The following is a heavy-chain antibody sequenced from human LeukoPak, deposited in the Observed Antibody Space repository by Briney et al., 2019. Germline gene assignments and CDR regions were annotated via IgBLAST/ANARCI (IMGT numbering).Heavy chain of an antibody. Sequence: SGPALVKPTQTLTLACTFSGFSLSTSGMRVSWIRQPPGKALEWLARIDWDDDKFYSTSLKTRLTISKDTSKNQVVLTMTNMDPVDTATYYCARLNSGTYLDYWGQGTLVTVSS. CDR3: ARLNSGTYLDY. J-gene: IGHJ4*02. CDR1: GFSLSTSGMR. CDR2: IDWDDDK. V-gene: IGHV2-70*04. D-gene: IGHD1-26*01.